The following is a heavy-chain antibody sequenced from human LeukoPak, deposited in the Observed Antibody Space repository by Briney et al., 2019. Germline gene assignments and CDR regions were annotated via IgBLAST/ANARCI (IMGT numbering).Heavy chain of an antibody. Sequence: PSETLSLTCIVSGDSISSSAYFWGWIRQPPGKVLEWIGSIYYSGKTHYSASLKSRVTMSVDTSKNLFSLRLTSVTAADTAIFYCARRRWYGGFDFWGQGTLVTVSS. V-gene: IGHV4-39*01. D-gene: IGHD3-10*01. J-gene: IGHJ4*02. CDR2: IYYSGKT. CDR1: GDSISSSAYF. CDR3: ARRRWYGGFDF.